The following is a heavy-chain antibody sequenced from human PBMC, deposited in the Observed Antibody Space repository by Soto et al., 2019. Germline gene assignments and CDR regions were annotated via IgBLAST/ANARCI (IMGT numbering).Heavy chain of an antibody. J-gene: IGHJ4*02. D-gene: IGHD3-22*01. CDR2: ISYDGGNK. V-gene: IGHV3-30*18. CDR1: GFTFSSYG. CDR3: AKDLYYDQKTYYFDY. Sequence: GGSLRLSCAASGFTFSSYGMHWVRQAPGKGLEWVAVISYDGGNKYYADSVKGRFTISRDNSKNTLYLQMNSLRAEDTAVYYCAKDLYYDQKTYYFDYWGQGTLVTVSS.